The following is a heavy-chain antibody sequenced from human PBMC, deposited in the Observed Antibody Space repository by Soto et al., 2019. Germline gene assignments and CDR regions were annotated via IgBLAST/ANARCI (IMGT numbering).Heavy chain of an antibody. CDR1: GGTFSTIA. Sequence: QVQLVQSGAEVKKPGSSVKLSCKASGGTFSTIAVSWVRQAPGKGLEYMGGIIPISGTAKYAQSFQGRITISADGSTNTAYLELHSLKFEDTAFSSWGRGRGLAEATAFAPFFEHWCQSTVVTVSS. CDR2: IIPISGTA. J-gene: IGHJ1*01. V-gene: IGHV1-69*01. D-gene: IGHD6-25*01. CDR3: GRGRGLAEATAFAPFFEH.